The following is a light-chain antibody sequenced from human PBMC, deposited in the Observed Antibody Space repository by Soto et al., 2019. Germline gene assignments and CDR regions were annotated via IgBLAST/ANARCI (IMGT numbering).Light chain of an antibody. Sequence: DIQMTQSPSTLSASVGDRVTITCRASQSISKYVSWYQQKPGKAPKLLIYAASSLQSGVPSRFSGGGSGTDFTLTISSLQREDFATYFCQQSYSLPQTFGQGTKVDIK. V-gene: IGKV1-39*01. CDR2: AAS. CDR3: QQSYSLPQT. CDR1: QSISKY. J-gene: IGKJ1*01.